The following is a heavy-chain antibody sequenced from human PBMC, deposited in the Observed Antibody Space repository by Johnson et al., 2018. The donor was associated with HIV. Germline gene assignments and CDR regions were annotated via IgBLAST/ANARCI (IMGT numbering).Heavy chain of an antibody. Sequence: QVQLVESGGGVVQPGRSLRLSCAASGFTFSSYGMHWVRQAPGKGLEWVAVISYDGSNKYYADSVKGRFTISRDNSKNTLFLQMNSLRAEDTAVYYCARDPLWGAFDIWGQGTMVTVSS. CDR3: ARDPLWGAFDI. V-gene: IGHV3-30*03. CDR2: ISYDGSNK. D-gene: IGHD7-27*01. CDR1: GFTFSSYG. J-gene: IGHJ3*02.